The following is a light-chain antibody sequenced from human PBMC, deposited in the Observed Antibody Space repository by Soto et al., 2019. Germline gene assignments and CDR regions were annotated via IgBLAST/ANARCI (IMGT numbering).Light chain of an antibody. CDR1: NIGSKG. CDR2: DDS. CDR3: QVWDISTDHKV. Sequence: SYELTQPPSVSVAPGQTARITCGGNNIGSKGVHWYQQKPGQAPVLVVYDDSDRPSGIPERFSGSNSGNTATLTISRVEAGDEADYFCQVWDISTDHKVFGTGTKVTVL. J-gene: IGLJ1*01. V-gene: IGLV3-21*02.